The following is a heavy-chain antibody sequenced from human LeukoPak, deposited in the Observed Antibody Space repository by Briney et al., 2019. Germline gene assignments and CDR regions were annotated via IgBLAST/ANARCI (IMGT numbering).Heavy chain of an antibody. CDR3: ARDLALGYCPSSSCSSPLFDY. J-gene: IGHJ4*02. Sequence: KPSETLSLTCTVSGASISSYYWSWIRQPAGQGLEWIGRIHTTGGTRYNPSLKSRITMSVDASKNQFSLKVSSVTAADTAVYYCARDLALGYCPSSSCSSPLFDYWGQGTLVTVSS. CDR2: IHTTGGT. D-gene: IGHD2-2*01. CDR1: GASISSYY. V-gene: IGHV4-4*07.